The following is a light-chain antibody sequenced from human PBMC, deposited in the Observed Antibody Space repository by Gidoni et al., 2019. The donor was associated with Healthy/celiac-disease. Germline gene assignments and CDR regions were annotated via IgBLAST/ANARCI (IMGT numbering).Light chain of an antibody. CDR2: DAS. CDR1: QSVSSY. J-gene: IGKJ4*01. Sequence: EIVLTQSPATLSLSPGERATLSCRASQSVSSYLAWYQQKPGQAPRLLIYDASNRATGIPARFSGSGSGTDFTLTISSLEPEDVAGYYCQQRSNWPLTFXGXTKVEIK. CDR3: QQRSNWPLT. V-gene: IGKV3-11*01.